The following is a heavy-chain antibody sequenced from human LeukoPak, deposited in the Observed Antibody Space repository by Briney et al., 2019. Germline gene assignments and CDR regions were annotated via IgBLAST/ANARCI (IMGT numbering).Heavy chain of an antibody. CDR3: ASEYMDISF. D-gene: IGHD2-2*03. V-gene: IGHV3-21*01. CDR1: GFTFSTYS. CDR2: IRMDSSQM. J-gene: IGHJ4*02. Sequence: GGSLRLSCAASGFTFSTYSMNWVRQAPGKGLEWVSSIRMDSSQMYYADSVKGRFTVSRDNAKNSLYLEMNNLRAEDTALYYCASEYMDISFWGQGTLVTVSS.